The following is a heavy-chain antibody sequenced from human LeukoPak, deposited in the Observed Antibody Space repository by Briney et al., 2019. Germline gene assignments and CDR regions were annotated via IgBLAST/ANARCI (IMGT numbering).Heavy chain of an antibody. CDR1: GYTFTSYY. Sequence: ASVKVSCKASGYTFTSYYMHWVRQAPGQGLEWMGIIDPSGGSTSYAQKFQGRVTMTRDTSTSTVYMELSSLRSEDTAVYYCARAIRNYYDSSGYLEIFDYWGQGTLVTVS. CDR2: IDPSGGST. D-gene: IGHD3-22*01. V-gene: IGHV1-46*01. J-gene: IGHJ4*02. CDR3: ARAIRNYYDSSGYLEIFDY.